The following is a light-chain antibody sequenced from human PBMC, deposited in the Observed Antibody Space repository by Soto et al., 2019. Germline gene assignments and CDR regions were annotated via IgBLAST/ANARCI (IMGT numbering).Light chain of an antibody. CDR3: QQYNKWPRT. J-gene: IGKJ1*01. V-gene: IGKV3-15*01. CDR2: DAS. Sequence: MSLSLATLSVNPGERATLSCRASQSVSSALAWYQQKPGLPPRLLIYDASTRATGIPARFSGSGSGTDFTLTISSLQSQDFAVYYCQQYNKWPRTFGQRSMADVK. CDR1: QSVSSA.